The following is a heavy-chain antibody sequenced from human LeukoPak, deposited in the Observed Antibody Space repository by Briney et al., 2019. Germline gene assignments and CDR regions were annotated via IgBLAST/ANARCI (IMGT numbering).Heavy chain of an antibody. J-gene: IGHJ6*03. CDR3: ARGAWVRHFYYYYYMDV. V-gene: IGHV4-59*01. CDR2: IYYSGST. D-gene: IGHD5-12*01. Sequence: PSETLSLTCTVSGGSISSYYWSWIRQPPGKGLEWIGYIYYSGSTNYNPSLKSRVTISVDTSKNQFSLKLSSVTAADTAVYYCARGAWVRHFYYYYYMDVWGKGTTVTISS. CDR1: GGSISSYY.